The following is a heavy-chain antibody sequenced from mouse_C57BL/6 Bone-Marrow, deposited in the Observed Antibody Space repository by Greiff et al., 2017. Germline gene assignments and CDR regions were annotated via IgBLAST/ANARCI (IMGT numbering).Heavy chain of an antibody. V-gene: IGHV1-59*01. CDR1: GYTFTSYW. J-gene: IGHJ4*01. CDR2: IDPSDSYT. CDR3: ARGAVYAMDY. Sequence: QVQLQQPGAELVRPGTSVKLSCKASGYTFTSYWMPWVKQRPGQGLEWIGVIDPSDSYTNYNQKFKGKATLTVDTSSSTAYMQLSSLTSEDSAVYYCARGAVYAMDYWGQGTSVTVSS.